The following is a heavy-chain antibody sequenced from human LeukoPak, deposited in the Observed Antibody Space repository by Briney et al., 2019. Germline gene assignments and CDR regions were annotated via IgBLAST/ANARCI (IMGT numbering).Heavy chain of an antibody. D-gene: IGHD6-13*01. Sequence: ASVKVSCKASGYTFSMYDMHWVRQAPGQGLEWMGIINPSGGTSYAQKLQGRITMTRDTSTSTLYMELSSLRSEDTAVYYCAREGVAGTGLDYWGQGTLVTVSS. CDR1: GYTFSMYD. CDR2: INPSGGT. CDR3: AREGVAGTGLDY. V-gene: IGHV1-46*01. J-gene: IGHJ4*02.